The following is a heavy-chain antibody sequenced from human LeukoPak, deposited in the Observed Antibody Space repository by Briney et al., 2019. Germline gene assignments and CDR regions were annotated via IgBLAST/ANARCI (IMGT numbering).Heavy chain of an antibody. CDR2: IDWDDDK. CDR1: GFSLSTSGMC. CDR3: ARTIWDRSIAAAGVDY. J-gene: IGHJ4*02. V-gene: IGHV2-70*11. D-gene: IGHD6-13*01. Sequence: SGPALVKPTQTLTLTCTFSGFSLSTSGMCVSWIRQPPGKALEWLARIDWDDDKYYSTSLKTRLTISKDTSKNQVVLTMTNMDPVDTATYYCARTIWDRSIAAAGVDYWGQGTLVTVSS.